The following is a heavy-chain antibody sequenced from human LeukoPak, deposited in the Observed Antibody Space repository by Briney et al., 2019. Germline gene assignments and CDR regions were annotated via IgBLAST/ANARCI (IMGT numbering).Heavy chain of an antibody. CDR1: GFTLSNYW. D-gene: IGHD2-8*02. J-gene: IGHJ4*02. CDR2: IREHGGEQ. Sequence: GGSLTLSCAVSGFTLSNYWMSWVRQAQGKGLEWEDNIREHGGEQYYVDSVKSRFTISRDNPKNAVYLQMDSPRGEETAVYYCAREGTTGWDAPEWWGQGTLVTVSS. CDR3: AREGTTGWDAPEW. V-gene: IGHV3-7*01.